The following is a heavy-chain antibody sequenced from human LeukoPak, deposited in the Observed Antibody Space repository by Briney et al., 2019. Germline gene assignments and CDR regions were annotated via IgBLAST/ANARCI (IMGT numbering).Heavy chain of an antibody. CDR2: ISAYNGNT. CDR1: GFTFTSYG. Sequence: GASVKVSCKASGFTFTSYGISWVRQAPGQGLEWMGWISAYNGNTNYAQKLQGRVTMTTDTSTSTAYMELRSLRSDDTAVYYCARPYLTEDTAMKGINWFDPWGQGTLVTVSS. D-gene: IGHD5-18*01. CDR3: ARPYLTEDTAMKGINWFDP. J-gene: IGHJ5*02. V-gene: IGHV1-18*01.